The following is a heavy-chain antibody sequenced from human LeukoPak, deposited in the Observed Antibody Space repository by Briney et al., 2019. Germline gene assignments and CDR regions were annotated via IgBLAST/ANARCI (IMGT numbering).Heavy chain of an antibody. CDR1: GFTFSSYS. CDR2: IISSSSYI. D-gene: IGHD3-10*02. V-gene: IGHV3-21*01. J-gene: IGHJ6*04. CDR3: AELGITMIGGV. Sequence: GRSLRLSCAASGFTFSSYSMNWVRQAPGKGLEWVSSIISSSSYIYYADSVKGRFTISRDNAKNSLYLQMNSLRAEDTAVYYCAELGITMIGGVWGKGTTVTISS.